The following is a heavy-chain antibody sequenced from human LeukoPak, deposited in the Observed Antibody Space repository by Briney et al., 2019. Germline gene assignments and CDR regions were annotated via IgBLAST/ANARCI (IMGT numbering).Heavy chain of an antibody. D-gene: IGHD3-10*01. CDR1: GFTFSDYY. Sequence: PGGSLRLSCAASGFTFSDYYMSWIRQAPGKGLEWVSYISSSGSTIYYADSVKGRFTISRDNAKNSLYLQMNSLRAEDTGGYSSARIREAVDYWGQGTLVTVSS. CDR2: ISSSGSTI. J-gene: IGHJ4*02. V-gene: IGHV3-11*01. CDR3: ARIREAVDY.